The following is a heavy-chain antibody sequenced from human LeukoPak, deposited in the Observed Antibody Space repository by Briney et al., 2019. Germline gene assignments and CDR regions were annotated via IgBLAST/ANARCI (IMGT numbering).Heavy chain of an antibody. V-gene: IGHV5-51*01. CDR1: GYTFTSNW. Sequence: GESLKISCKGSGYTFTSNWIGWVRQMPGKGLEWIGIIYPGDSDTRYSPSFQGQVTISADKSLSTAYLQWSSLRASDTAMYYGARHSYASGSYWVDYWGQGTLVTVSS. CDR3: ARHSYASGSYWVDY. J-gene: IGHJ4*02. CDR2: IYPGDSDT. D-gene: IGHD3-10*01.